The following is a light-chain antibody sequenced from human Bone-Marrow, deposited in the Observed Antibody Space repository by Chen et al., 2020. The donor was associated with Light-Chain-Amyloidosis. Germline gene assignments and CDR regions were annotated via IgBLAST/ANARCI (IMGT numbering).Light chain of an antibody. CDR2: EVT. Sequence: QSALTQPASVSGSPGQSITVHCAGTSSDVGVYNLVSWYQQHPGKAPKLMIYEVTKRPSGVSTRFAGSKSGTTASLTISGLQAGDEADYYCCSYQGCCNPYVFGTGTKVTVL. CDR1: SSDVGVYNL. V-gene: IGLV2-23*02. J-gene: IGLJ1*01. CDR3: CSYQGCCNPYV.